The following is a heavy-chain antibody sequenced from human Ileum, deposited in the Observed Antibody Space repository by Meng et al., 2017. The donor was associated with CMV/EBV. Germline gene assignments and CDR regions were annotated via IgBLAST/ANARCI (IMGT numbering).Heavy chain of an antibody. Sequence: QGELQQGGAGLLKPSEPLSLTCAVYGGSFSGYYWSWIRQPPGKGLEWIGEINHSGSTNYNPSLKSRVTISVDTSKNQFFLKLSSVTAADTAVYYCARGVAGGPFDYWGQGTLVTVSS. J-gene: IGHJ4*02. V-gene: IGHV4-34*01. CDR2: INHSGST. CDR3: ARGVAGGPFDY. D-gene: IGHD2-15*01. CDR1: GGSFSGYY.